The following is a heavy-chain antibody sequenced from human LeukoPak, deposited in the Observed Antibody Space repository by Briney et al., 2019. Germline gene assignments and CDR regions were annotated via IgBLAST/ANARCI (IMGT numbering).Heavy chain of an antibody. D-gene: IGHD6-19*01. CDR3: ARLLAVAGFFDY. Sequence: SETLSLTYTVSGGSISSSSYYWGWIRQPPGKGPEWIGSIYYSGSTYYNPSLKSRVTVSVDTSKNQFSLKLTSVTAADTAVYYCARLLAVAGFFDYWGQGTLVTVSS. J-gene: IGHJ4*02. CDR2: IYYSGST. CDR1: GGSISSSSYY. V-gene: IGHV4-39*01.